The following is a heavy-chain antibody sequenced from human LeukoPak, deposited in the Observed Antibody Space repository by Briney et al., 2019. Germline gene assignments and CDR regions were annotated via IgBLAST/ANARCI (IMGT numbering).Heavy chain of an antibody. D-gene: IGHD2-15*01. CDR3: ACSKWYAFDC. V-gene: IGHV4-59*08. Sequence: SETLSLTCTASGDSISSYYWSWIRQPPGKALEWIAYTHYSGNTNYNPSLKSRVTMSIDTSKNQFSLKMSSVTAADTAVYYCACSKWYAFDCWGQGTLVTVSS. CDR1: GDSISSYY. CDR2: THYSGNT. J-gene: IGHJ4*02.